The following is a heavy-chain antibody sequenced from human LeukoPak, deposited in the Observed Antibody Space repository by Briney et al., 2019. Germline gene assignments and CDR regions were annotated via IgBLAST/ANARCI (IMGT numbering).Heavy chain of an antibody. CDR2: IWYDGGDK. Sequence: PGGSLRLSCAASGFTFSGCGMHWVRQAPGKGLEWVAFIWYDGGDKYYVDSVKGRFTISGDNSKNTLYLQMNSLRAEDTAMYYCAKDPYSYGSYFDYWGQGTLVTVSS. CDR1: GFTFSGCG. J-gene: IGHJ4*02. V-gene: IGHV3-30*02. CDR3: AKDPYSYGSYFDY. D-gene: IGHD5-18*01.